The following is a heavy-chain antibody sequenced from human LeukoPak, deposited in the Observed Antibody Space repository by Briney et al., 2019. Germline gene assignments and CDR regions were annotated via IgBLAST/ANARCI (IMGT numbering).Heavy chain of an antibody. Sequence: PSETLSLTCAVYGGSFSGYYWSWIRQPPGNGLEWIGEINHSGGTNYNPSLKSRVTISVDTSKNQFSLKLSSVTAADTAVYYCARRGYNYGYSTIDYWGQGTLVTVSS. CDR1: GGSFSGYY. CDR2: INHSGGT. CDR3: ARRGYNYGYSTIDY. J-gene: IGHJ4*02. D-gene: IGHD5-18*01. V-gene: IGHV4-34*01.